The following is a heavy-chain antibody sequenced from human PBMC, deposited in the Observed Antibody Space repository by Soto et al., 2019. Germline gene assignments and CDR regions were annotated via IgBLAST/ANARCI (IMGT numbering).Heavy chain of an antibody. Sequence: GGSLKLSCAAYGFTFSSYAMHWVLQAPGKGLEWVAVISYDGSNKYYADSVKGRFTISRDNSKNTLYLQMNSLRAEDTAVYYCARVGEGMVREGNYGMDVWGQGTTVTVSS. V-gene: IGHV3-30-3*01. J-gene: IGHJ6*02. CDR1: GFTFSSYA. D-gene: IGHD3-10*01. CDR3: ARVGEGMVREGNYGMDV. CDR2: ISYDGSNK.